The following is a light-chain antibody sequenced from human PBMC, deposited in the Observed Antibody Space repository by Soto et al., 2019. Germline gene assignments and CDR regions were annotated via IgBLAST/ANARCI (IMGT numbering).Light chain of an antibody. V-gene: IGKV1-9*01. CDR1: QGIINY. CDR2: GAS. J-gene: IGKJ3*01. CDR3: QQLFIYPPT. Sequence: IQLTQSPSSLSASVGDRVTITCRASQGIINYLAWSQQKPGKAPKLLIYGASTLQSGVPSRFGGSGSGTDFTLTVSRLQPEDFATYSCQQLFIYPPTFGPGTKVDIK.